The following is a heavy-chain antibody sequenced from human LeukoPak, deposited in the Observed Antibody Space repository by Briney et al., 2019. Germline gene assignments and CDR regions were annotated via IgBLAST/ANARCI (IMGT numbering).Heavy chain of an antibody. Sequence: SETLSLTCTVSGGSISSSSYYWGWIRQPPGKGLEWIGSIYYSGSTSYNPSLKSRVAISVDTSKNQFSLKLSSVTAADTAVYYCARGQNYYGSGSYYRHYYYYYMDVWGKGTTVTVSS. CDR2: IYYSGST. CDR3: ARGQNYYGSGSYYRHYYYYYMDV. J-gene: IGHJ6*03. D-gene: IGHD3-10*01. CDR1: GGSISSSSYY. V-gene: IGHV4-39*07.